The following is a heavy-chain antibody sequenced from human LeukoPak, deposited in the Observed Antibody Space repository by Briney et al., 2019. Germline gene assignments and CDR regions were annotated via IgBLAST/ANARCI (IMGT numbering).Heavy chain of an antibody. V-gene: IGHV1-2*02. D-gene: IGHD3-16*01. CDR2: INPNSGGT. Sequence: ASVKVSCKASGYTFTGYYMHWVRQAPGQGLEWMGWINPNSGGTNYAQKFQGRVTMTRDTSISTAYMELSRLRSDDTAVYYCARIELIMITFGGVEDFDYWGQGTLVTVSS. CDR3: ARIELIMITFGGVEDFDY. CDR1: GYTFTGYY. J-gene: IGHJ4*02.